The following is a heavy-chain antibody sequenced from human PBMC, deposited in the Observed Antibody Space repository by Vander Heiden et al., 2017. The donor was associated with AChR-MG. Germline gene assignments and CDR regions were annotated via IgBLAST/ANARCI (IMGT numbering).Heavy chain of an antibody. CDR1: GYPFTDYY. CDR2: INPSGGTT. CDR3: TRDGELAATGWFDP. Sequence: VQLVPSGAEVKQPGAQETVSCKASGYPFTDYYLHWVRQAPGQGLEWMGLINPSGGTTNYAQRFQGRVTMTRDTSTNTVYMDLSSLRSEDTAVYYCTRDGELAATGWFDPWGQGTLVSVSS. V-gene: IGHV1-46*03. D-gene: IGHD2-15*01. J-gene: IGHJ5*02.